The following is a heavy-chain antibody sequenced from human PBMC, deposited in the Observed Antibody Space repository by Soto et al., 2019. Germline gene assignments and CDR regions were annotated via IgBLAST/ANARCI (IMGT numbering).Heavy chain of an antibody. CDR3: ARAGDSGYDYGEGGYYGMDV. D-gene: IGHD5-12*01. CDR2: MNPNSGNT. J-gene: IGHJ6*02. Sequence: ASVKVSCKASGYTFTSYDINWVRQATGQGLEWMGWMNPNSGNTGYAQKFQGRVTMTRNTSISTAYMELSSLRSEDTAVYYCARAGDSGYDYGEGGYYGMDVWGQGTTVTAP. CDR1: GYTFTSYD. V-gene: IGHV1-8*01.